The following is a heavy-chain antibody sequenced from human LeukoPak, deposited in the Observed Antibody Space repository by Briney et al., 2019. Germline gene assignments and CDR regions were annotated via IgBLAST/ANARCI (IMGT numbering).Heavy chain of an antibody. CDR3: ARADNYYYDSSGYLS. CDR1: GGSFSDYY. CDR2: INHSGSTT. J-gene: IGHJ5*02. D-gene: IGHD3-22*01. V-gene: IGHV4-34*01. Sequence: PSETLSLTCTVYGGSFSDYYWTWIRQPPGKGLEWIGEINHSGSTTNYNPSLKNRVTISVDMYKNQFSLKLSSVTAADTAVYYCARADNYYYDSSGYLSWGQGTLVTVSS.